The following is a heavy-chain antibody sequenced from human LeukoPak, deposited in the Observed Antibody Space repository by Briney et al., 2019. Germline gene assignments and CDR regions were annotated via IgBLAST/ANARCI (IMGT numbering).Heavy chain of an antibody. J-gene: IGHJ4*02. Sequence: SETLSLTCAVYGGSFSGYYWSWIRQPPGKGLEWIGEINHSGSTNYNPSLKSRVTMSVDTSKNQFSLKLSSVTAADTAVYYCARAQEYYDPPWGDYYFDYWGQGTLVTVSS. CDR1: GGSFSGYY. V-gene: IGHV4-34*01. CDR3: ARAQEYYDPPWGDYYFDY. D-gene: IGHD3-3*01. CDR2: INHSGST.